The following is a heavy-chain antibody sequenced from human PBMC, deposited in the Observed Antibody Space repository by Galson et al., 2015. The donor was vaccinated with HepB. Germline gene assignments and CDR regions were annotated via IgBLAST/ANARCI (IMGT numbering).Heavy chain of an antibody. J-gene: IGHJ6*02. CDR3: TTDPGGHPDYYYDMDV. V-gene: IGHV3-15*01. CDR2: IKSKTDGGTK. D-gene: IGHD2-8*02. CDR1: GFTLSNAW. Sequence: SLRLSCAASGFTLSNAWMSWVRQAPGKGLEWVGRIKSKTDGGTKNYAAPVKGRFTISRDDSKNTLYLQMTSLKTEDTAVYYCTTDPGGHPDYYYDMDVWGQGTTVTVSS.